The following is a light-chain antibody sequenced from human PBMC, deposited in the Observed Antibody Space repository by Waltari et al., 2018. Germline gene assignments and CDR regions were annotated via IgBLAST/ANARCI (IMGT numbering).Light chain of an antibody. CDR1: RSVSNTY. CDR3: QHRDHWPPDAT. V-gene: IGKV3D-20*02. Sequence: EIVLTQSPDTLSLSPGERATLSCRASRSVSNTYLAWYQQKPGQAPRLLIYGTSTRATGIPARFSGSGSGTDFTLTISSLEAEDFAVYYCQHRDHWPPDATFGPGTKVDI. J-gene: IGKJ3*01. CDR2: GTS.